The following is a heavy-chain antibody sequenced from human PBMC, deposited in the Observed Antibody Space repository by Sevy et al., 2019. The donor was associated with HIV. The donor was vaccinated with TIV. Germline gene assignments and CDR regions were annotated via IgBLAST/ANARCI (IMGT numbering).Heavy chain of an antibody. J-gene: IGHJ4*02. CDR1: GGSISSGDYS. V-gene: IGHV4-30-2*01. CDR2: IYHSEIT. Sequence: SETLSLTCTVSGGSISSGDYSWSWIRQPPGKGLEWIGYIYHSEITYYNPSLKSRVTISVDRSKNQFSLKLSSVTAADTAVYFCARVECIGSCSGGFDFWGPGILVTVSS. D-gene: IGHD2-15*01. CDR3: ARVECIGSCSGGFDF.